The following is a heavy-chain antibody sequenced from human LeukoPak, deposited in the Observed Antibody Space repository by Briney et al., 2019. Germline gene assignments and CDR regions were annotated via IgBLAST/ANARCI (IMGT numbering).Heavy chain of an antibody. CDR3: ARSDSSGIMKASEYFQH. CDR1: GGSISSGGYS. CDR2: IYHSGST. Sequence: SSETLSLTCAVSGGSISSGGYSWRWIRQPPGKGLEWIGYIYHSGSTYYNPSLKSRGTISVDRSKDQFSLKLGAVTAAGTAVYYCARSDSSGIMKASEYFQHWGQGTLVTVSS. J-gene: IGHJ1*01. D-gene: IGHD3-22*01. V-gene: IGHV4-30-2*01.